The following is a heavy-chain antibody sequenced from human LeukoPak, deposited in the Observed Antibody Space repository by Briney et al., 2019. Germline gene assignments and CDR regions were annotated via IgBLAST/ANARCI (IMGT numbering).Heavy chain of an antibody. V-gene: IGHV3-30*03. CDR1: GFTFSSYG. J-gene: IGHJ4*02. CDR2: ISYDGSNK. Sequence: GGSLRLSCAASGFTFSSYGMHWVRQAPGKGLEWVAVISYDGSNKYYADSVKGRFTISRDNSKNTLYLQMNSLRAEDTAVYYCARGVGYYDSSGTIDYWGQGTLVTVSS. D-gene: IGHD3-22*01. CDR3: ARGVGYYDSSGTIDY.